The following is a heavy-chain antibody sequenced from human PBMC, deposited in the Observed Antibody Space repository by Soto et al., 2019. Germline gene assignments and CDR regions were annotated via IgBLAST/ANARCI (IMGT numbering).Heavy chain of an antibody. CDR3: AKATIVLVPATIRDGWFDP. V-gene: IGHV3-23*01. CDR2: ISGSGGSK. J-gene: IGHJ5*02. Sequence: GGSLRLSCAASGFTFSSYAMSWVRQAPGKGLEWVSGISGSGGSKYYADSVKGRFTISRDNSKYTLYLQMNSLRAEDTAVYYCAKATIVLVPATIRDGWFDPWDQGILVTVSS. D-gene: IGHD2-2*02. CDR1: GFTFSSYA.